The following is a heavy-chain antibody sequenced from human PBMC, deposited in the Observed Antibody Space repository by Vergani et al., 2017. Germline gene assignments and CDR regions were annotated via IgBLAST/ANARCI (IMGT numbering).Heavy chain of an antibody. CDR2: IYYSGST. CDR1: GGSISSYY. J-gene: IGHJ4*02. D-gene: IGHD4-23*01. V-gene: IGHV4-59*01. CDR3: ARSRSPYYGGNDY. Sequence: QVQLQESGPGLVKPSETLSLTCTVSGGSISSYYWSWIRQPPGKGLEWIGYIYYSGSTNYNPSLKSRVTISVDTSKNQFSLKLSSVTAADTAVYYCARSRSPYYGGNDYWGQGTLVTVSS.